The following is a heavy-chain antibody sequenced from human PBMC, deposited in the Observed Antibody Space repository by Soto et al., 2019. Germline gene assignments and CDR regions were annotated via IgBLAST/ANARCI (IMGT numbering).Heavy chain of an antibody. CDR3: ARGSRYCSGGSCYSHDAFDI. Sequence: GGSLRLSCAASGFTFSSYGMHWVRQAPGKGLEWVAVIWYDGSNKYYADSVKGRFTISRDNSKNTLYLQMNSLRAEDTAVYYCARGSRYCSGGSCYSHDAFDIWGQGTMVTVSS. J-gene: IGHJ3*02. V-gene: IGHV3-33*01. CDR2: IWYDGSNK. CDR1: GFTFSSYG. D-gene: IGHD2-15*01.